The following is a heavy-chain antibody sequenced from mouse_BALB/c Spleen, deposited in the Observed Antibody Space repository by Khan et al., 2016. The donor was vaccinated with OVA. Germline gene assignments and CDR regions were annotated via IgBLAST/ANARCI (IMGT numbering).Heavy chain of an antibody. D-gene: IGHD2-4*01. Sequence: QIQLVQSGPEVVRPGVSVKISCKGSGYTFTDYAMHWVKQSHAKSLEWIGVISTYNGNTNYNQKIKGKAKMNVDKSSSTAYMELARLTSEDSAIYYCARGEDYQFAYWGQGTLVTVSA. J-gene: IGHJ3*01. CDR3: ARGEDYQFAY. CDR2: ISTYNGNT. CDR1: GYTFTDYA. V-gene: IGHV1S137*01.